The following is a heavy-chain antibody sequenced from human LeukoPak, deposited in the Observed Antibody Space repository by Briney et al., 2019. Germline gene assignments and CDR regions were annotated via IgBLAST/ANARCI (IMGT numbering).Heavy chain of an antibody. CDR1: GASISSYY. J-gene: IGHJ5*02. Sequence: PSETLSLTCTVSGASISSYYWSWMRQPPGKGLEWIGYIYYSGKTSYNPALMSRVTISLDTSKNQFTLKLTSVTAADTAVYYCARRSSMVRGEIWFDPWGRGTLVTVSS. D-gene: IGHD3-10*01. CDR2: IYYSGKT. V-gene: IGHV4-59*01. CDR3: ARRSSMVRGEIWFDP.